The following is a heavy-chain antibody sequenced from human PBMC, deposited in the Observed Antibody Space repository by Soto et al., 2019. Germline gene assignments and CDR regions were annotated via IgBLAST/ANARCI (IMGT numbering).Heavy chain of an antibody. CDR1: GYTFTGYY. CDR3: ARDTYSGSYYFDY. D-gene: IGHD1-26*01. J-gene: IGHJ4*02. V-gene: IGHV1-2*04. Sequence: QVQLVQSGAEVKKPGASVKVSCKASGYTFTGYYMHWVRQAPGQGLEWMGWINPNSGGTNYAQKFQGWVXXTXDXXISTDYMELSRLRSDDTAVYYCARDTYSGSYYFDYWGQGTLVTVSS. CDR2: INPNSGGT.